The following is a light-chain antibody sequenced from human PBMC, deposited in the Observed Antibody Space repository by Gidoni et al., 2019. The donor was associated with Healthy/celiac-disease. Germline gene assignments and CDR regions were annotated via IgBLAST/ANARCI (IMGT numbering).Light chain of an antibody. Sequence: EMVLTQSPATLSLSPGERATLSGRASQSVSSYLAWYQQKPGHAPRLLIYDASNRATGIPARFSGSGSGTDFTLTISSLEPEDFAVYYCQQRSNWPLYTFGQGTKLEIK. J-gene: IGKJ2*01. CDR2: DAS. CDR3: QQRSNWPLYT. CDR1: QSVSSY. V-gene: IGKV3-11*01.